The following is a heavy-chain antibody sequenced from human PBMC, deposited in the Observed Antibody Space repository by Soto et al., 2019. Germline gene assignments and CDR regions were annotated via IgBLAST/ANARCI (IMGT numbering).Heavy chain of an antibody. CDR3: ARDGSQQLVLLFDY. Sequence: GASVKVSCKASGYTFTSYAMHWVRQAPGQRLEWMGWINAGNGNTKYSQKSQGRVTITRDTSASTAYMELSSLRSEDTAVYYCARDGSQQLVLLFDYWGQGTLVTVS. J-gene: IGHJ4*02. V-gene: IGHV1-3*01. D-gene: IGHD6-13*01. CDR2: INAGNGNT. CDR1: GYTFTSYA.